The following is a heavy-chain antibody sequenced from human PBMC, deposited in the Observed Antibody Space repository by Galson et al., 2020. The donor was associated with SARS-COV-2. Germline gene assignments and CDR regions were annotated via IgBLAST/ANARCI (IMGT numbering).Heavy chain of an antibody. CDR3: LAQKGYTGYDEGFEY. CDR1: SDSISDYY. CDR2: IYHCGNT. Sequence: ETSETLSLSCTVSSDSISDYYWGWIRQSPGTGLEWLGFIYHCGNTTYSPSLKSRVTMSLDTSGSQFFLKLTSVTAAGTAIYYCLAQKGYTGYDEGFEYWGQGRLVSVSS. J-gene: IGHJ4*02. V-gene: IGHV4-4*09. D-gene: IGHD3-16*02.